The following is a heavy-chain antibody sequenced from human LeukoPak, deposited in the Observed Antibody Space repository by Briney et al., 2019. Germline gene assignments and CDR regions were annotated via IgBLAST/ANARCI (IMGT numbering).Heavy chain of an antibody. D-gene: IGHD5-18*01. J-gene: IGHJ4*02. CDR2: ISCCNGDT. CDR3: ARDGGTAGYSIGADY. V-gene: IGHV1-18*01. Sequence: ASVKVSCKASGSTFSTNGVTWVRQAPGQGLEWGGWISCCNGDTKYAQKFQGRVTVTLDRSTSTAYMELTSLKSDDTAVYYCARDGGTAGYSIGADYWGQGTLVTVSS. CDR1: GSTFSTNG.